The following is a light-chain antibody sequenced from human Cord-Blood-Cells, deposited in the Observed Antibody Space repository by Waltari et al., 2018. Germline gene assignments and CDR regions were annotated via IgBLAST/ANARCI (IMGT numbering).Light chain of an antibody. Sequence: EIVMTQSPATLSVSPGERATLPCRARQSVSSNLAWYQQKPGQAPRLLIYGESTRATGIPARFRGSGSGTEFTLTISSLQSEDVAVYDCQQYNNWPPAITFGPGTKVDIK. J-gene: IGKJ3*01. CDR3: QQYNNWPPAIT. CDR1: QSVSSN. V-gene: IGKV3-15*01. CDR2: GES.